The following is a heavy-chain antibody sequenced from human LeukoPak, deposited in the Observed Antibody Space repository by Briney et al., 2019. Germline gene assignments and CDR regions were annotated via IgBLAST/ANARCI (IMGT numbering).Heavy chain of an antibody. D-gene: IGHD2-2*01. CDR2: INHSGST. J-gene: IGHJ4*02. Sequence: SVTLSLTFAVYGGSFSCYFWSWLRPPPGKGLEWIGEINHSGSTNYNPSLKSRVTISVDTSKNQFSLKLSSVTAADTAVYYCARRVPAAMLTYWGQGTLVAVSS. V-gene: IGHV4-34*01. CDR1: GGSFSCYF. CDR3: ARRVPAAMLTY.